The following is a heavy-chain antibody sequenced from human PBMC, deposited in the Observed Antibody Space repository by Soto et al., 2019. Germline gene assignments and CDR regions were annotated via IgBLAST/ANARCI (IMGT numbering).Heavy chain of an antibody. V-gene: IGHV4-59*01. D-gene: IGHD5-18*01. CDR3: ARDPSRQQPLYRFDT. Sequence: SETLSLTCNVSGDSISRYYWGWIRQPPGKGLEWIGSFSYRGSTFYNPSLKSRLTISMDTSKNQLSLRLTSVTAADTAVYYCARDPSRQQPLYRFDTWGQGTLVTVSS. CDR2: FSYRGST. CDR1: GDSISRYY. J-gene: IGHJ5*02.